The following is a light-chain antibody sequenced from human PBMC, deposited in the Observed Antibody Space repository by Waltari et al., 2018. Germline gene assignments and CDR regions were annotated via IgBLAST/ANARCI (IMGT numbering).Light chain of an antibody. Sequence: QSALTQPASVSGSPGQSLTISCSGTDSAVGAYDFVSCYQQHPGKAPHLIIYEVSNRPSGISNRFSASKSGNTASLTISGLQAEDEADYYCSSYTTSSAPGVFGTGTRVTVL. CDR2: EVS. CDR1: DSAVGAYDF. J-gene: IGLJ1*01. V-gene: IGLV2-14*01. CDR3: SSYTTSSAPGV.